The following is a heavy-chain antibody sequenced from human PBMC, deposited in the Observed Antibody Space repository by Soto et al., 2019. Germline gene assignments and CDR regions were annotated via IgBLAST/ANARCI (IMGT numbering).Heavy chain of an antibody. J-gene: IGHJ6*02. CDR1: GVSISGYF. Sequence: QVQLQESGPGLVKPSETLSLTCTVSGVSISGYFWSWIRQPPGKGLEWIGYIFYSGSTKYNPSLKSRISISTDTSKHQLSLKLTSVTAADTAVYYCARTMTMVRGGDSYYTMDIWGQGTTVTVSS. CDR3: ARTMTMVRGGDSYYTMDI. D-gene: IGHD3-10*01. CDR2: IFYSGST. V-gene: IGHV4-59*01.